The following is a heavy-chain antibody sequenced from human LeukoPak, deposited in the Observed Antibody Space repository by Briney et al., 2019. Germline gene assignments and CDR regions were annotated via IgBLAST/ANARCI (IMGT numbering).Heavy chain of an antibody. CDR2: IYYSGST. D-gene: IGHD1-26*01. Sequence: SETLSLTCTVSGGSISSYYWSWIRQPPGKGLEWIGYIYYSGSTNYNPSLKSRVTISVDTSKNQFSLKLSSVTAADTAVYYCASPEWEQGDAFDIWGQGTMVTVSS. V-gene: IGHV4-59*01. CDR3: ASPEWEQGDAFDI. CDR1: GGSISSYY. J-gene: IGHJ3*02.